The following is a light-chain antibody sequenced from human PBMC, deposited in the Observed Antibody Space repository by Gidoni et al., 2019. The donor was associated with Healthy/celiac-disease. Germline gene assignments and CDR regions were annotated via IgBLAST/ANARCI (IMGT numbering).Light chain of an antibody. CDR2: GAS. CDR1: QSVSSSY. CDR3: QQYGSLFT. Sequence: IVLTQSPGTLSLSPGERATLSCRASQSVSSSYLAWYQQKPGQAPRLLIYGASSRATGIPDRFSGSGSGTDFTLTISRLEPEDFAVYYCQQYGSLFTFGPXTKVDIK. V-gene: IGKV3-20*01. J-gene: IGKJ3*01.